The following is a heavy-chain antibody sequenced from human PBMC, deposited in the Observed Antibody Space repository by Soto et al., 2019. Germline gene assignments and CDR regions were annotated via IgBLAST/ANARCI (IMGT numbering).Heavy chain of an antibody. V-gene: IGHV1-69*13. Sequence: SVKVSCKASGYTFTTSGISWVRQAPGQGLEWMGGIIPLFGTTNYAQKLQGRVKLTADESTRTAYMELSTLTSEDTAVYYCARGTVTGSEYNYYYYGMDVWGQGTTVTVSS. CDR1: GYTFTTSG. J-gene: IGHJ6*02. CDR2: IIPLFGTT. D-gene: IGHD1-1*01. CDR3: ARGTVTGSEYNYYYYGMDV.